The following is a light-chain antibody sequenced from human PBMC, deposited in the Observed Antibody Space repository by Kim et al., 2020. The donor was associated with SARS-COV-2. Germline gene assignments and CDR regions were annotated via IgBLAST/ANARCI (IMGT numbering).Light chain of an antibody. V-gene: IGLV3-19*01. CDR1: SLRSYY. CDR2: GKD. Sequence: ALGQTVRITCQGDSLRSYYATWYQQKPGQAPILVIYGKDNRPSGIPDRFSGSSSGNTASLTITVTQAGDEADYYCNSRDSNDNVLFGGGTKLTVL. CDR3: NSRDSNDNVL. J-gene: IGLJ2*01.